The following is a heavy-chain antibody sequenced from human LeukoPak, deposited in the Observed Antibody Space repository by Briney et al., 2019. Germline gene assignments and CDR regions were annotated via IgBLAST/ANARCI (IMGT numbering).Heavy chain of an antibody. J-gene: IGHJ4*02. CDR1: GFTFSSYG. CDR3: AKDQMSGAAADPTFDY. D-gene: IGHD6-13*01. CDR2: ISYDGSNK. V-gene: IGHV3-30*18. Sequence: GRSLRLSCAASGFTFSSYGMHWVRQAPGKGLEWVAVISYDGSNKYYADSVKGRFTISRDNSKNTLYLQMNSLRAEDTAVYYCAKDQMSGAAADPTFDYWGQGTLVTVSS.